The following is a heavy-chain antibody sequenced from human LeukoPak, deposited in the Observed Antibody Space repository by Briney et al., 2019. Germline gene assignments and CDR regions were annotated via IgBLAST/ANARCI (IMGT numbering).Heavy chain of an antibody. CDR3: ARDSDCSSTSCFYYYGMDV. CDR1: GFTVSSNY. V-gene: IGHV3-66*01. Sequence: GGSLRLSCAASGFTVSSNYMSWVRQAPGKGLEWVSVIYSGGSIYYADSVKGRFTISRDNSKNTLYLQMNSLRAEDTAVYYCARDSDCSSTSCFYYYGMDVWGQGTTVTVSS. D-gene: IGHD2-2*01. CDR2: IYSGGSI. J-gene: IGHJ6*02.